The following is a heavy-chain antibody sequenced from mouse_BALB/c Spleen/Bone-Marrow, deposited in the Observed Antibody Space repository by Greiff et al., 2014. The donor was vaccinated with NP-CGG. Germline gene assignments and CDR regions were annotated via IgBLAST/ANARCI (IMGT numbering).Heavy chain of an antibody. CDR1: GFTFSSFG. CDR3: TRKGALITHYYAMDY. CDR2: ISSGSSTI. D-gene: IGHD2-4*01. Sequence: EVQRVESGGGLVQPGGSRKLSCAASGFTFSSFGMHWVCQAPEKGLEWVAYISSGSSTIYYADTVKGRFTISRDNPKNTLFLQMTSLRSEDTAMYYCTRKGALITHYYAMDYWGQGTSVTVSS. V-gene: IGHV5-17*02. J-gene: IGHJ4*01.